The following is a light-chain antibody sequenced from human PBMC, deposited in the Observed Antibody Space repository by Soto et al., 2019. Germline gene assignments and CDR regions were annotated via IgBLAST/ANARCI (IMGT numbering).Light chain of an antibody. V-gene: IGKV1-39*01. CDR2: AAS. Sequence: DIQMTQSPSSLSASXGDRVTITCRASQSISSYLNWYQQKPGKAPKLLIYAASSLQSGVPSRFSGSGSGTDFTLTISXLXXXXXXXXXXXXXXXTSYTFGQGTKLEIK. CDR1: QSISSY. J-gene: IGKJ2*01. CDR3: XXXXXTSYT.